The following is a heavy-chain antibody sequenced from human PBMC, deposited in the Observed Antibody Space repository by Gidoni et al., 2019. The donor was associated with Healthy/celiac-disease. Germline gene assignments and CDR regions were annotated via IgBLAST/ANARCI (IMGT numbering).Heavy chain of an antibody. CDR1: GFTFSSYG. J-gene: IGHJ3*02. D-gene: IGHD3-16*01. V-gene: IGHV3-30*18. Sequence: QVQLVESGGGVVQPGRSLRLSCAASGFTFSSYGMHWVRQAPGKGLEWVAVISYDGSNKYYADSVKGRFTISRDNSKNTLYLQMNSLRAEDTAVYYCAKEVYDYVWGSYMSRAFDIWGQGTMVTVSS. CDR3: AKEVYDYVWGSYMSRAFDI. CDR2: ISYDGSNK.